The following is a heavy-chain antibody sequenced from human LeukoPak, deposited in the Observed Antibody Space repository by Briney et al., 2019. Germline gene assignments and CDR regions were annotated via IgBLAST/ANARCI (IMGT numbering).Heavy chain of an antibody. CDR3: AKDLPLYGSLDY. Sequence: GGSLRLSCAASGFTFSSYGMHWVRQAPGKGLEWVAFIRYDGSNKYYADSVKGRFTISRDNAKNSLYLQMNSLRAEDTALYYCAKDLPLYGSLDYWGQGTLVTVSS. CDR2: IRYDGSNK. CDR1: GFTFSSYG. V-gene: IGHV3-30*02. D-gene: IGHD2-2*02. J-gene: IGHJ4*02.